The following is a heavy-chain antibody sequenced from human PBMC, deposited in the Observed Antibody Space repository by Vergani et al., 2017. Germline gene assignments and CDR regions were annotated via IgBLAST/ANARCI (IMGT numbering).Heavy chain of an antibody. Sequence: QVQLVESGGGVFQPGRSLRLSCAASGFTFSSYGMHWVRQAPGKGLEWVAVISYDGSNKYYADSVKGRFTISRDNSKNTLYLQMNSLRAEDTAVYYCAKDGIAAAGYHMNYFDYWSQATLVTVSS. J-gene: IGHJ4*02. CDR2: ISYDGSNK. CDR3: AKDGIAAAGYHMNYFDY. V-gene: IGHV3-30*18. CDR1: GFTFSSYG. D-gene: IGHD6-13*01.